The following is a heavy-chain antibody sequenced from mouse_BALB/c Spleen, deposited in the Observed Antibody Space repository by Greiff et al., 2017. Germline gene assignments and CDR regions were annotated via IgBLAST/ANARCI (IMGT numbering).Heavy chain of an antibody. CDR1: GFSLTSYD. J-gene: IGHJ4*01. Sequence: VKLMESGPGLVAPSQSLSITCTVSGFSLTSYDISWIRQPPGKGLEWLGVIWTGGGTNYNSAFMSRLSISKDNSQSQVFLKMHSLQTDDTAIYYCVRDRTGAMGYWGQGTSVTVSS. CDR2: IWTGGGT. V-gene: IGHV2-9-2*01. CDR3: VRDRTGAMGY.